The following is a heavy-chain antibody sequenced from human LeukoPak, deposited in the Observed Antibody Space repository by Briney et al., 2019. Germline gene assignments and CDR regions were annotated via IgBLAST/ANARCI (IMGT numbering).Heavy chain of an antibody. D-gene: IGHD3-10*01. CDR2: IYHSGST. CDR1: GGSISSSNW. J-gene: IGHJ4*02. V-gene: IGHV4-4*02. CDR3: ARVSVRGVMDRFGDY. Sequence: PSGTLSLTCAVSGGSISSSNWWSWVRQPPGKGLEWIGEIYHSGSTNYNPSLKSRVTISVDKSKNQFSLKLSSVTAADTAVYYCARVSVRGVMDRFGDYWGQGTLVTVSS.